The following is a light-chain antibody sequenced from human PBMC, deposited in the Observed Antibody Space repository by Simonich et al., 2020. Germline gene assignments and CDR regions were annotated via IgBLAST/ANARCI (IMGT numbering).Light chain of an antibody. CDR2: GAS. V-gene: IGKV3-20*01. CDR3: QQYGSSWT. J-gene: IGKJ1*01. Sequence: EIVLTQSPGTLSLSPGERATLSCRASQSVSSSYLAWYQQKPGQAPRLLIYGASGRATGSPDRFSGSGSGTDFTLTISRLEPEDFAVYYCQQYGSSWTFGQGTKVEIK. CDR1: QSVSSSY.